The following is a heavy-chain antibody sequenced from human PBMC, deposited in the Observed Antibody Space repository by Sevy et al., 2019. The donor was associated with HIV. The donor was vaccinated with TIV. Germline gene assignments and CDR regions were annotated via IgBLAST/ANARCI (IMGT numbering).Heavy chain of an antibody. CDR1: EFTLGSYW. Sequence: GGSLRLSCPASEFTLGSYWMSWVRQAPGKGLEWVANIKQDGSEKYYGNSVKGRFTISRDNAKNSLYVQMNSLRAEDTAVYYCARTGGSYDYGMDVWGQGTTVTVSS. J-gene: IGHJ6*02. D-gene: IGHD2-8*02. CDR3: ARTGGSYDYGMDV. CDR2: IKQDGSEK. V-gene: IGHV3-7*01.